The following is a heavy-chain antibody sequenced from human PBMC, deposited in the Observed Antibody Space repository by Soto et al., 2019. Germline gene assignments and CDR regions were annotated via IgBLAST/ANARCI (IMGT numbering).Heavy chain of an antibody. D-gene: IGHD6-13*01. J-gene: IGHJ6*02. CDR3: ARDHSRVVAAAGTDYYYYYCMDF. CDR1: GDSVSSNSAA. CDR2: TYYRSKWYN. V-gene: IGHV6-1*01. Sequence: SPTLSLTCAISGDSVSSNSAAWNWIRQSPSRGLEWLGRTYYRSKWYNDYALSVKSRITINPDTSKNQFSLQLNSVTPEDTAVYYCARDHSRVVAAAGTDYYYYYCMDFWGQGTTVTVSS.